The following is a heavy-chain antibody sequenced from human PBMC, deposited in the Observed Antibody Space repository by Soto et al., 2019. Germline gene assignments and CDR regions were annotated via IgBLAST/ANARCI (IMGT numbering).Heavy chain of an antibody. CDR2: IYYSGST. D-gene: IGHD3-22*01. Sequence: PSETLSLTCTVSGGSISSSSYYWVWIRHPPGKGLEWIGSIYYSGSTYYNPSLKSRVTISVDTSKNQFSLKLSSVTAADTAVYYCARHGEYYYDSSGPSTYYFDYWGQGTLVTVSS. CDR1: GGSISSSSYY. V-gene: IGHV4-39*01. J-gene: IGHJ4*02. CDR3: ARHGEYYYDSSGPSTYYFDY.